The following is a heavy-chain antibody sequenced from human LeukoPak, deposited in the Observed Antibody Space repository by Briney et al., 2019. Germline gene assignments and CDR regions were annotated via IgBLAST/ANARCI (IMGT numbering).Heavy chain of an antibody. D-gene: IGHD5-18*01. CDR3: AGGYSFGFAS. Sequence: GGSLRLSCAASGFTFSTSAMHWVRQAPGKGLEWVAFIKFDGSNKYYADSVKGRSTISRDNSKNTLYLQMNTLRAEDTAVYYCAGGYSFGFASWGQGTLVAVSP. CDR2: IKFDGSNK. J-gene: IGHJ4*02. V-gene: IGHV3-30*02. CDR1: GFTFSTSA.